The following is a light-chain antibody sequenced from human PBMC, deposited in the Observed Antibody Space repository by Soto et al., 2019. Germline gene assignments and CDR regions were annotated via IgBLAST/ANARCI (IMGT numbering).Light chain of an antibody. J-gene: IGLJ1*01. CDR1: SSDVGGYNY. V-gene: IGLV2-11*01. Sequence: QSVLTQPRSVSGSHGQSVTISCTGNSSDVGGYNYVSWYQQHPGKAPKLMIYDVSERPSGVPDRFSGGKSGHTAFLTPSGLQGEYWSYFYCCSYAGSFYVFGTGTKVTVL. CDR2: DVS. CDR3: CSYAGSFYV.